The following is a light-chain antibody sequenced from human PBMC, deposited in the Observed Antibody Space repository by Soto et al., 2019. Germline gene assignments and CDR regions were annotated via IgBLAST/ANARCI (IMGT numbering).Light chain of an antibody. V-gene: IGKV1-5*01. J-gene: IGKJ1*01. Sequence: DIQMTQSPSTLSASVGDRVTITCRASQSISSWLAWYQQKPGKAPKLLIYDASSLESGVPSRFSGSGSGTEFTLPISSLQPDDFANYYCQQYNSYPWTFGQGTKVEIK. CDR3: QQYNSYPWT. CDR1: QSISSW. CDR2: DAS.